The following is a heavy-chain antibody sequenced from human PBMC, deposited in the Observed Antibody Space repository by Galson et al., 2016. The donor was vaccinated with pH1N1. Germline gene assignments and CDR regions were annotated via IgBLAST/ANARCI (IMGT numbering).Heavy chain of an antibody. V-gene: IGHV5-51*01. Sequence: QSGAEVKKSGESLKISCEASGYTFTDYWIGWVRQTPGTGLEWIGIIYPRDSDTRYRPSFQGHVTFSADQSISSAYLQWSSLKASDSGIYYCAREDPSGFCSHWGQATLVTVSS. J-gene: IGHJ4*02. CDR2: IYPRDSDT. D-gene: IGHD3-22*01. CDR1: GYTFTDYW. CDR3: AREDPSGFCSH.